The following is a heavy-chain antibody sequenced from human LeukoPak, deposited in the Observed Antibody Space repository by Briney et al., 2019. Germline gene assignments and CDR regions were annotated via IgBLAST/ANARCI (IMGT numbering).Heavy chain of an antibody. V-gene: IGHV1-18*01. CDR3: ARPGSDRARGWGYFDS. CDR2: VSGIDGNT. D-gene: IGHD3-10*01. Sequence: ASVKVSCKASGYKFTDYGVNWVRQAPGQGLEWMGWVSGIDGNTKYARNLQGRVTMTRDTPTSTAFMELRGLTSDDTAIYYCARPGSDRARGWGYFDSWGKGTLVTVSS. J-gene: IGHJ4*02. CDR1: GYKFTDYG.